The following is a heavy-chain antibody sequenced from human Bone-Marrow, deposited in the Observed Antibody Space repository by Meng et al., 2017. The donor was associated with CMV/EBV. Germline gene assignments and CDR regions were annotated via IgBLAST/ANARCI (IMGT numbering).Heavy chain of an antibody. CDR1: GFTFTSYA. D-gene: IGHD5-12*01. CDR3: ARWSRGYSGYGAIID. V-gene: IGHV3-23*01. Sequence: GESLKISCAASGFTFTSYAMSWVRQAPGKGLEWVSAISGSGDGTYYADSVKGRFTISRDNSKNTLIVQMNSLRAEDTALYYCARWSRGYSGYGAIIDWGQGTLVTVSS. J-gene: IGHJ4*02. CDR2: ISGSGDGT.